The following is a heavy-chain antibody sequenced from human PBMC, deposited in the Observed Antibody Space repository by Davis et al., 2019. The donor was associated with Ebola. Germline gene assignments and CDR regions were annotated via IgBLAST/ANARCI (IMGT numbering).Heavy chain of an antibody. CDR1: GYTFTGYY. CDR3: ARETFFSGSYHFDY. D-gene: IGHD1-26*01. V-gene: IGHV1-2*06. J-gene: IGHJ4*02. Sequence: AASVKVSCKASGYTFTGYYMHWVRQAPGQGLEWMGRINPNSGGTNYAQKFQGRVTMTRDTSISTAYMELSRLRSDDTAVYYCARETFFSGSYHFDYWGLGTLVTVSS. CDR2: INPNSGGT.